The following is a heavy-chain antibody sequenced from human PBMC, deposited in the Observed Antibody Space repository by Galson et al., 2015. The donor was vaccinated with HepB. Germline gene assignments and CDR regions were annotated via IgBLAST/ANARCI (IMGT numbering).Heavy chain of an antibody. Sequence: SLRLSCAASGFTFSSYWIHWVRQVPGRGLAWVSRISSDGGHKNYADSVQGRFTISRDNAKNTLFLQMSSLSADDTAVYYCARGSSDWYGIDYWGQGILVTVSS. V-gene: IGHV3-74*01. J-gene: IGHJ4*02. CDR3: ARGSSDWYGIDY. CDR2: ISSDGGHK. D-gene: IGHD6-19*01. CDR1: GFTFSSYW.